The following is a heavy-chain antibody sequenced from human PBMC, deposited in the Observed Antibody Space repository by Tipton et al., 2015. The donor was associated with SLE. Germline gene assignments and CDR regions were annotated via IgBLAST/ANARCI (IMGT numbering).Heavy chain of an antibody. J-gene: IGHJ4*02. CDR1: GFTFSNYA. V-gene: IGHV3-23*01. CDR2: ISGSGGST. D-gene: IGHD2-21*01. Sequence: SLRLSCAASGFTFSNYAMNWVRQAPGKGLEWVSAISGSGGSTYYADSVKGRFTISRDNSKNTLYLQMNSLRAEDTAVYYCAKDRYCGGGTCFASYFDLWGQGTPVTVSS. CDR3: AKDRYCGGGTCFASYFDL.